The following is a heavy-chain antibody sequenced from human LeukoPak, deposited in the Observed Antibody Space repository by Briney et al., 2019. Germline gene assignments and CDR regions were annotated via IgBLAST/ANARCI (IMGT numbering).Heavy chain of an antibody. V-gene: IGHV1-2*02. J-gene: IGHJ4*02. CDR3: ARDRKEVYCSSTSCRQPTYYFDY. D-gene: IGHD2-2*01. CDR1: GYTFTGYY. CDR2: INPNSGGT. Sequence: ASVKVSCKASGYTFTGYYMHWLRQAPGQGLAWMGWINPNSGGTNYAQKFQGRVTMTRDTSISTAYMELSRLRSDDTAVYYCARDRKEVYCSSTSCRQPTYYFDYWGQGTLVTVSS.